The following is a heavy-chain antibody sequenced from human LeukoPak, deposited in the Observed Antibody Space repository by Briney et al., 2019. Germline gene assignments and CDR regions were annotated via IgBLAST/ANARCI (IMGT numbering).Heavy chain of an antibody. CDR2: IYTSGST. J-gene: IGHJ4*02. CDR3: ASKSRTGDWNY. CDR1: GGSISSGSYY. Sequence: KPSETLSLTCTVSGGSISSGSYYWSWIRQPAGKGLEWIGRIYTSGSTNYNPSLKSRVTISVDTSKNQFSLKLSSVTAADTAVYYCASKSRTGDWNYWGQGTLVTVSS. V-gene: IGHV4-61*02. D-gene: IGHD7-27*01.